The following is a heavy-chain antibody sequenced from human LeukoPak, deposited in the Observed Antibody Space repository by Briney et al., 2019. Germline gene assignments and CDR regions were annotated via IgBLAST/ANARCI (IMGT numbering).Heavy chain of an antibody. V-gene: IGHV3-23*01. J-gene: IGHJ4*02. CDR3: AKNFSTDDYLWGSYRAFDY. CDR2: ISDTGGST. D-gene: IGHD3-16*02. CDR1: GFTFSSYW. Sequence: PGGSLRLSCAASGFTFSSYWMSWVRQAPGKGLEWVSTISDTGGSTYYADSVKGRFTISRDNSKNTLYLQMNSLRAEDTAVYFCAKNFSTDDYLWGSYRAFDYWGQGTLVTVSS.